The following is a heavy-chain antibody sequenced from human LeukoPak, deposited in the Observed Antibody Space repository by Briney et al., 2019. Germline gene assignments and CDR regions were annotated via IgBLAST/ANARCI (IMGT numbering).Heavy chain of an antibody. J-gene: IGHJ4*02. CDR2: ISSSGSTT. D-gene: IGHD1-14*01. CDR1: GFTFSSYE. V-gene: IGHV3-48*03. CDR3: AAKEGTRSDSDY. Sequence: GGSLRLSCAASGFTFSSYEMNWARQAPGKGREWVAYISSSGSTTHYADSAKGRFTISRDNAKNSLYLQMNSLRGEDTAVYYCAAKEGTRSDSDYWGQGTLVTVAS.